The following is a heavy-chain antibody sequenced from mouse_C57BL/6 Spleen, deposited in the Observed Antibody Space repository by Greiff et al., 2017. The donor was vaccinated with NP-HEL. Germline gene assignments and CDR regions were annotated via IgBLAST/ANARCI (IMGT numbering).Heavy chain of an antibody. Sequence: QVQLQQPGAELVKPGASVKVSCKASGYTFTSYWMHWVKQRPGQGLEWIGRIHPSDSDTNYNQKFKGKATLTVDESSSTAYMQLSSLTSEDSAVYYCAILLWEGVLFAYWGQGTLVTVSA. D-gene: IGHD4-1*01. CDR1: GYTFTSYW. V-gene: IGHV1-74*01. CDR3: AILLWEGVLFAY. CDR2: IHPSDSDT. J-gene: IGHJ3*01.